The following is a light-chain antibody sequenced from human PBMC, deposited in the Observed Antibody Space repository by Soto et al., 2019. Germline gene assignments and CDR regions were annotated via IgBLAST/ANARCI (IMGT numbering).Light chain of an antibody. CDR2: KAS. CDR3: QQYNTYPLT. Sequence: DIQMTQSPSTLSASVGDRVTITCRASQSISTWLAWYQQKPGKAPKLLIYKASNLEDGVPSRFSGSGSGTEFTITICSLQPDDFATYYCQQYNTYPLTFGGGTTVEIK. CDR1: QSISTW. V-gene: IGKV1-5*03. J-gene: IGKJ4*01.